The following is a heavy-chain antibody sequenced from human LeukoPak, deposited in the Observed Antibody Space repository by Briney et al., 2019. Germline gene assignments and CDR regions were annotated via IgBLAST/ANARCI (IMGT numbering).Heavy chain of an antibody. CDR3: ARDLHYYVAMDV. V-gene: IGHV3-23*01. J-gene: IGHJ6*02. CDR2: ISGSGGST. D-gene: IGHD3-10*02. Sequence: GGSLRLSCAASGFTFSSHAMSWVRQAPGKGLEWVSGISGSGGSTHYTDSVKGRFAISRDNSKSMLFLQLNSLRAEDTALYYCARDLHYYVAMDVWGQGTTVTVSS. CDR1: GFTFSSHA.